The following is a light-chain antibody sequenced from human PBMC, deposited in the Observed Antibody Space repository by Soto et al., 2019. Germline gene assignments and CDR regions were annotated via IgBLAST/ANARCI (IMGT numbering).Light chain of an antibody. V-gene: IGLV2-11*01. CDR1: SSDVGAYNY. J-gene: IGLJ1*01. CDR2: DVT. Sequence: QPVLTQPRSVSGSPGQSVTISCTGTSSDVGAYNYVSWYQLLPGKAPKLMIYDVTQRPSGVPDRFSGSKSGNTASLTISGLQAEDEADYYCCSYGGTYFVFGTGTKVTVL. CDR3: CSYGGTYFV.